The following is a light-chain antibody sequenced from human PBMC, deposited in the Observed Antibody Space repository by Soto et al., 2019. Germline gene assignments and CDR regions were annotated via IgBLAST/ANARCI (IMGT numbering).Light chain of an antibody. J-gene: IGKJ5*01. CDR2: GAT. Sequence: EIVMTQSPATLSVSPGERATLSCRASQSVGYNLAWYQQKPGQAPRLLIHGATTRATGLPARFSGSGSGTEFTLTITSLQSEDLAVYYCQQYTEWPITFGQGTRLEIK. CDR3: QQYTEWPIT. CDR1: QSVGYN. V-gene: IGKV3-15*01.